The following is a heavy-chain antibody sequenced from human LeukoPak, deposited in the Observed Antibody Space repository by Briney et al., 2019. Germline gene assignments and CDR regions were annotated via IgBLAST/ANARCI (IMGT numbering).Heavy chain of an antibody. V-gene: IGHV4-39*07. Sequence: SETLSLTCTVSGGSISSSSYYWGWIRQPPGKGLEWIGSIYYSGSTYYNPSLKSRVTISVDTSKNRFSLKLNSVTAADTAVYYCARLNLEYFYSSGPNDYWGQGTLVTVSS. D-gene: IGHD3-10*01. CDR1: GGSISSSSYY. CDR2: IYYSGST. J-gene: IGHJ4*02. CDR3: ARLNLEYFYSSGPNDY.